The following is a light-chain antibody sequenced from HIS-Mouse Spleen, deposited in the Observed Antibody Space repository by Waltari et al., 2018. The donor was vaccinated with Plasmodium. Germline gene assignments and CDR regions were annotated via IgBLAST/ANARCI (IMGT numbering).Light chain of an antibody. J-gene: IGLJ2*01. CDR3: CSYAGSRMV. CDR1: SSDVGSYNL. V-gene: IGLV2-23*01. CDR2: EGS. Sequence: QSALTQPASVSGSPGQSITISCTGTSSDVGSYNLVSWYQQHPGKAPKHMIYEGSKRPSGVSKRFSGSKSGNTASLTISGLQAEDEADYYCCSYAGSRMVFGGGTKLTVL.